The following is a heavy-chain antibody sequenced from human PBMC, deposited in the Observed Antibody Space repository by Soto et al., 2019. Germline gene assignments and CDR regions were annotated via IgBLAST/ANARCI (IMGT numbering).Heavy chain of an antibody. CDR2: INHSGST. Sequence: SETLSLTCAVYGGSFSGYYWSWIRQPPGKGLEWIGEINHSGSTNYNPSLKSRVTISVDTSKNQFSLKLSSVTAADTAVYYCVRSGTARLLRHSWFDTWGQGTLVTVSS. D-gene: IGHD2-21*01. CDR3: VRSGTARLLRHSWFDT. J-gene: IGHJ5*02. CDR1: GGSFSGYY. V-gene: IGHV4-34*01.